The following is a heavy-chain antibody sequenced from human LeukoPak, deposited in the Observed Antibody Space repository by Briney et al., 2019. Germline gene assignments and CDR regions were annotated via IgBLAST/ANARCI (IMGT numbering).Heavy chain of an antibody. J-gene: IGHJ5*02. CDR1: GGSIRTNNYY. V-gene: IGHV4-39*07. CDR2: IYCSGSAYSGSA. D-gene: IGHD2-2*01. CDR3: AREVDCSSTSCYGNWFDP. Sequence: PSETLSLTCTVSGGSIRTNNYYWGWIRQPPGEGLEWIGSIYCSGSAYSGSAYYNPSLKSRVTISVDTSKNQFSLKLSSVTAADTAVYYCAREVDCSSTSCYGNWFDPWGQGTLVTVSS.